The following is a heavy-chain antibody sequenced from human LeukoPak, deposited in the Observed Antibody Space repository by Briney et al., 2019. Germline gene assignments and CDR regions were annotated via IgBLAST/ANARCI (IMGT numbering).Heavy chain of an antibody. Sequence: GESLKISCKASGYSFTTYWIGWVRQVPGKGLEWVGIIYPADSTAKYSPSFQGQVTISVDQSINTAYLQWSSLKTSDTAMYYCASAYSSSPGVFDLWGRGTLVTVSS. CDR2: IYPADSTA. CDR3: ASAYSSSPGVFDL. J-gene: IGHJ2*01. CDR1: GYSFTTYW. V-gene: IGHV5-51*01. D-gene: IGHD6-13*01.